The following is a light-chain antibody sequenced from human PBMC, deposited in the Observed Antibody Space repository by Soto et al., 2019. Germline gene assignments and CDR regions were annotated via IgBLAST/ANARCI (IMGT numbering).Light chain of an antibody. Sequence: DIQMTQSPSSLSASVGGRVTITCRASQSISSYLNWYQQKPGKAPKLLIYAASSLQSGVPSRFSSSGSGTDFTLTISSLQPEDFATYYSQQSYSTPPTFGQGTKVDIK. CDR3: QQSYSTPPT. CDR2: AAS. CDR1: QSISSY. V-gene: IGKV1-39*01. J-gene: IGKJ1*01.